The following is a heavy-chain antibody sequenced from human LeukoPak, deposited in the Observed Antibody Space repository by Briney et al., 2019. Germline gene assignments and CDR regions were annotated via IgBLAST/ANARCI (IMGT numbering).Heavy chain of an antibody. CDR1: GGTFSTSA. D-gene: IGHD5-18*01. CDR3: ARDQGLTAPPPYGLDV. CDR2: IIPVLNIT. Sequence: WASVKVSCKTSGGTFSTSAITWVRQAPGQGLEWMGRIIPVLNITTYPQRFQGRVTITADTSTSTVYMELSSPRSEETAVYYCARDQGLTAPPPYGLDVWGQGTTVIVSS. J-gene: IGHJ6*02. V-gene: IGHV1-69*04.